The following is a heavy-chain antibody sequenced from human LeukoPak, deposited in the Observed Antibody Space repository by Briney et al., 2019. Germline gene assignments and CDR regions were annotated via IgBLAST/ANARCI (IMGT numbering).Heavy chain of an antibody. CDR1: GFTFGDYA. CDR3: TRDGIAAAGNPYYYYGMDV. CDR2: IRSKAYGGTT. Sequence: PGRSLRLSCTASGFTFGDYAMSWVRQAPGKGLEWVGFIRSKAYGGTTEYAASVKGRFTISRDDPKSIAYLQMNSLKTEDTAVYYCTRDGIAAAGNPYYYYGMDVWGQGTTVTVSS. D-gene: IGHD6-13*01. V-gene: IGHV3-49*04. J-gene: IGHJ6*02.